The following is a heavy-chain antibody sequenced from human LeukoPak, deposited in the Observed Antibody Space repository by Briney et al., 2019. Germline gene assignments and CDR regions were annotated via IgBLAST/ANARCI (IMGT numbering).Heavy chain of an antibody. CDR1: GGSISSSSYY. V-gene: IGHV4-39*07. J-gene: IGHJ5*02. CDR3: ARDYNWNDSGGSWFDP. D-gene: IGHD1-1*01. CDR2: IYYSGST. Sequence: SETLSLTCTVSGGSISSSSYYWGWIRQPPGKGLEWIGSIYYSGSTYYNPSLKSRVTISVDTSKNQFSLKLSSVTAADTAVYYCARDYNWNDSGGSWFDPWGQGTLVTVSS.